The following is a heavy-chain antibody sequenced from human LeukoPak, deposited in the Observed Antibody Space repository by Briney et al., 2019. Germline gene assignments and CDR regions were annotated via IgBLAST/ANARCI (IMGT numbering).Heavy chain of an antibody. CDR3: AREFGDGFDI. CDR2: TYYRSKWYN. D-gene: IGHD3-10*01. Sequence: SQTLSLTCAISGDSVSTNSAAWHWIRQSPSRGLEWLGRTYYRSKWYNDYAVSVKSRITLNPDTSKNQLSLQLNSVTPEDTAVYYCAREFGDGFDIWGQGTMVTVSS. J-gene: IGHJ3*02. V-gene: IGHV6-1*01. CDR1: GDSVSTNSAA.